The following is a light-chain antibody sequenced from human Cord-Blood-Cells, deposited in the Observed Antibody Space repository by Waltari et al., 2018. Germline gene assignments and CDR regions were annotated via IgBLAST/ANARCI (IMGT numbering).Light chain of an antibody. CDR1: QGNNNY. V-gene: IGKV1-39*01. J-gene: IGKJ3*01. CDR2: AAS. Sequence: DIHMTQSPSPLSASVGDRVTITCRASQGNNNYLTWYQRKPGKAPKLLIYAASKLQSGVPERFSGSGSGTDFTLTINSLQPEDLAIYYCQQNYSTPFTFGPGTKVEI. CDR3: QQNYSTPFT.